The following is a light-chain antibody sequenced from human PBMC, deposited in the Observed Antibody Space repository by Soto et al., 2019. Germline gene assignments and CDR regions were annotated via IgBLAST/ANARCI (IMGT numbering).Light chain of an antibody. CDR2: EVS. V-gene: IGLV2-14*01. J-gene: IGLJ3*02. CDR3: AIWDDSVDGWV. Sequence: QSALTQPASVSGSPGQSITISCTGSSSDVGRYNYVSWFLQHPGKAPQLIIFEVSNRPSGVSDRFAGSKSGNTASLTISGLQNDDEGDYYCAIWDDSVDGWVFGGGTKVTVL. CDR1: SSDVGRYNY.